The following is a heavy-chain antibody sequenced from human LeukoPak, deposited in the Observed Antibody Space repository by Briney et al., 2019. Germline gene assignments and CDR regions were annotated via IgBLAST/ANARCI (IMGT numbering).Heavy chain of an antibody. CDR3: ARDLTTDYYYYYYMDV. J-gene: IGHJ6*03. D-gene: IGHD1-1*01. CDR1: GYTFTGYY. Sequence: ASVKVSCKASGYTFTGYYMHWVRQAPGQGLEWMGWINPNSGGTNYAQKFQGRVTMTTDTSTSTAYMELRSLRSDDTAVYYCARDLTTDYYYYYYMDVWGKGTTVTVSS. CDR2: INPNSGGT. V-gene: IGHV1-2*02.